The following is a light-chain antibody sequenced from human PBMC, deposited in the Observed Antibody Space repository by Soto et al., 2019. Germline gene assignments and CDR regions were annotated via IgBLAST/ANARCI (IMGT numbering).Light chain of an antibody. CDR3: ISYTSSSTWV. CDR2: EVS. Sequence: QSALTQPASVSGSPGQSITISCTGTGSDVGGYNYVSWYQQHPGTAPKLMIYEVSNRPSGVSDRFSGSRSGNTASLTISGLQAEDESDYYCISYTSSSTWVFGGGTKVTVL. CDR1: GSDVGGYNY. J-gene: IGLJ3*02. V-gene: IGLV2-14*01.